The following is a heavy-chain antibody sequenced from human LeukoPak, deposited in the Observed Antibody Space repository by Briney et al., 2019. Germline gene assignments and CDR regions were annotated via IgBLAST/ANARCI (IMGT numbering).Heavy chain of an antibody. D-gene: IGHD6-13*01. V-gene: IGHV1-69*06. Sequence: ASVKVSCKASGGTFSSYAISWVRQAPGQGLEWMGGIIPIFGTANYAQKFQGRVTITADKSTSTAYMELSSLRSEDTAVYYCAVSSSWYYYYYMDVWGKGTTVTVSS. CDR2: IIPIFGTA. CDR3: AVSSSWYYYYYMDV. CDR1: GGTFSSYA. J-gene: IGHJ6*03.